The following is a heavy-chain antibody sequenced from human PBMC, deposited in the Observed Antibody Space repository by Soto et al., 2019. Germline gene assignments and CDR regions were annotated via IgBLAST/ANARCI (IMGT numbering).Heavy chain of an antibody. D-gene: IGHD2-2*01. Sequence: GGSLRLSCAASGFTFSSYAMHWVRQAPGKGLEWVAVISYDGSNKYYADSVKGRFTISRDNSKNTLYLQMNSLRAEDTAVYYCARVECSSTSCSLNYYYYYYGMDVWGQGTTVTVSS. CDR2: ISYDGSNK. V-gene: IGHV3-30-3*01. J-gene: IGHJ6*02. CDR1: GFTFSSYA. CDR3: ARVECSSTSCSLNYYYYYYGMDV.